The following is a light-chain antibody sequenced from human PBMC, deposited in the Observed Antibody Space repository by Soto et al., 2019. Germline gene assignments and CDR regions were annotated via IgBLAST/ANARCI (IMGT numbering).Light chain of an antibody. Sequence: EIVLTQSPGTLSLSPGERATLSCRASQSVLTNYLAWYQQKPGQAPRLLIYAASSGATGIPDRFSGSGSGTDFTLTIRRLEPEDFAVYYCQQYGSSPYTFGQGTKLEMK. V-gene: IGKV3-20*01. CDR1: QSVLTNY. CDR3: QQYGSSPYT. CDR2: AAS. J-gene: IGKJ2*01.